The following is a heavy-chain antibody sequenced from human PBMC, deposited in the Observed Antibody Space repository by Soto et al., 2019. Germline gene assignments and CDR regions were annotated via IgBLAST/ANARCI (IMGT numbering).Heavy chain of an antibody. D-gene: IGHD2-15*01. CDR1: GYTFTSYG. J-gene: IGHJ4*02. CDR2: ISAYNGNT. V-gene: IGHV1-18*01. CDR3: ARDLPSWGVVVVRSFDY. Sequence: QVQLVQSGAEVKKPGASVKVSCKASGYTFTSYGISWVRQAPGQGREWMGWISAYNGNTNYAQKLQGRVTMTTDTSTSTAYMELRSRRSDDTAVYYCARDLPSWGVVVVRSFDYWGQGTLVTVSS.